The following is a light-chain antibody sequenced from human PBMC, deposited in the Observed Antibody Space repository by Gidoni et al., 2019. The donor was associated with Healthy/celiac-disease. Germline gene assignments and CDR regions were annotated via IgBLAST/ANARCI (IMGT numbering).Light chain of an antibody. CDR1: QSVLYSSNNKNY. J-gene: IGKJ2*01. CDR2: WAS. V-gene: IGKV4-1*01. Sequence: DIVMTQSPDYLAVSLGERATINCKSSQSVLYSSNNKNYLAWYQQKPGQPPKLLIYWASTRESVVPDRFSGSGSGTDFTLTISSLQAEDVAVYYCQQYYSTPPTFGQGTKLEIK. CDR3: QQYYSTPPT.